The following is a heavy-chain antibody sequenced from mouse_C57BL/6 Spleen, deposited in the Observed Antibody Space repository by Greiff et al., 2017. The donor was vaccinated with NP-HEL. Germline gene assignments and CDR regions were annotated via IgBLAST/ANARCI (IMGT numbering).Heavy chain of an antibody. CDR2: IRLKSDNYAT. V-gene: IGHV6-3*01. J-gene: IGHJ3*01. D-gene: IGHD3-2*02. CDR1: GFTFSNYW. CDR3: TDSSGHAWFAY. Sequence: EVQLVESGGGLVQPGGSMKLSCVASGFTFSNYWMNWVRQSPEKGLEWVAQIRLKSDNYATHYAESVKGRFTISRDDSKSSVYLKMNNLRAEDTGIYYCTDSSGHAWFAYWGQGTLVTVSA.